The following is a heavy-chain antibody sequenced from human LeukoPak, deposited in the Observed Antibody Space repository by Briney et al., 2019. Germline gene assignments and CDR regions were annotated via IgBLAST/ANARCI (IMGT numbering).Heavy chain of an antibody. V-gene: IGHV3-23*01. CDR3: AKDLSSPFSSPFDY. CDR1: GFTFSSYA. J-gene: IGHJ4*02. CDR2: ISGSGGGT. D-gene: IGHD6-6*01. Sequence: TGGSLRLSCAASGFTFSSYAMSWVRQPPGKGLEWVSTISGSGGGTYYADTVKGRFTISRDNSKNTLYLQMNSLRAEDTAVYYCAKDLSSPFSSPFDYWGQGTLVTVSS.